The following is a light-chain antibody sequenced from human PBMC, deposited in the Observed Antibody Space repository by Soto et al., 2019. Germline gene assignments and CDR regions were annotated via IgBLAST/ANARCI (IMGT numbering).Light chain of an antibody. CDR3: HQYYDIPFT. J-gene: IGKJ2*01. Sequence: DIVMTQSPDSLAVSLGERATINCKSSQNILYSANNENYLAWFQQKPGQPPKLLIHWASTRESGVPDRFSGSGSGTDFTLTISSLQAEDVAVYFCHQYYDIPFTFGQGTKLEIK. V-gene: IGKV4-1*01. CDR2: WAS. CDR1: QNILYSANNENY.